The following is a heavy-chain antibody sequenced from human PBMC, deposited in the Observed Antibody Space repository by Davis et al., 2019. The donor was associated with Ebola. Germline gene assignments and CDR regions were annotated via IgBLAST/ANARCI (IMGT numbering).Heavy chain of an antibody. CDR2: ISFHWGSI. Sequence: FLRPPCAASGFTLKGFAINLVPEAPGKGPGWGGSISFHWGSIGYADSVKGRFTISRDNAKNSLDLEMNSPRAEDTALYFCAKDNFYGSGSFYGLDVWGKGTTVTVSS. D-gene: IGHD3-10*01. V-gene: IGHV3-9*01. CDR3: AKDNFYGSGSFYGLDV. CDR1: GFTLKGFA. J-gene: IGHJ6*04.